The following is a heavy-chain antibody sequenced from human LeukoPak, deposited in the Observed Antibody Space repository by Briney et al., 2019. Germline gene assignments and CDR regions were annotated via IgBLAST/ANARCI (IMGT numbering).Heavy chain of an antibody. V-gene: IGHV4-59*08. CDR1: GGSISSYY. CDR2: IYYSGST. Sequence: SETLSLTCTVSGGSISSYYWSWIRQPPGKGLEWIGYIYYSGSTNYNPSLKSRVTISVDTSKNQFSLRLSSVTAADTAVYYCARRAPDTAIINWYFDLWGRGTLVTVSS. CDR3: ARRAPDTAIINWYFDL. J-gene: IGHJ2*01. D-gene: IGHD5-18*01.